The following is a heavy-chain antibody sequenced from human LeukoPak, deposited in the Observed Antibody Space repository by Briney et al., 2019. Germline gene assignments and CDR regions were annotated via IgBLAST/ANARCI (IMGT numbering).Heavy chain of an antibody. D-gene: IGHD3-10*01. J-gene: IGHJ3*02. CDR3: ARGPGASGNPVAFDI. Sequence: PGAPLQISCQGSGSLFTNYWIACVRPLPGKGLEWMGIIYTGDSATRYSPSFQGQATISADKSISTAYLHWSSLKAADAAMYYCARGPGASGNPVAFDIGGQGKRGTVSA. CDR1: GSLFTNYW. CDR2: IYTGDSAT. V-gene: IGHV5-51*01.